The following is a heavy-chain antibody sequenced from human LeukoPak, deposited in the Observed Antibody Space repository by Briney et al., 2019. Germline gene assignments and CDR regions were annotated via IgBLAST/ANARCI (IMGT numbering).Heavy chain of an antibody. Sequence: GGSLRPSCAAPGSSFTAYNIHWIRQAPGRGLEWVSFIRNDETEIHYADFAKGRFTISRDKPKNSLYLQMNSLRPDDTAVYYCAKDGGRYRFDYWGQGTMVTVSS. CDR3: AKDGGRYRFDY. D-gene: IGHD3-16*02. CDR1: GSSFTAYN. CDR2: IRNDETEI. V-gene: IGHV3-30*02. J-gene: IGHJ4*02.